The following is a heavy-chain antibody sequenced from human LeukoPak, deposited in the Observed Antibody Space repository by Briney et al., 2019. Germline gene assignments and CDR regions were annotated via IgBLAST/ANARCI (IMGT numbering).Heavy chain of an antibody. CDR3: ARAGYYHTRGYSDFDY. V-gene: IGHV4-30-4*01. CDR1: GSSISSGDYY. D-gene: IGHD3-22*01. CDR2: IYYSGST. Sequence: SQTLSLTFTGAGSSISSGDYYWCWIRQPPGKGLEWMVYIYYSGSTYYNPSLKSRVTISLDTSKNQFSLRLSSVTAADTAVYYCARAGYYHTRGYSDFDYWGQGTLVTVSS. J-gene: IGHJ4*02.